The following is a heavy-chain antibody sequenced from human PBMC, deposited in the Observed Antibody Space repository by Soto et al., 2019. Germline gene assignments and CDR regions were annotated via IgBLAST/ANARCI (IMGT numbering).Heavy chain of an antibody. CDR3: ARRRAAYYYDSSPRVDV. V-gene: IGHV4-39*01. J-gene: IGHJ6*02. CDR2: IYYSGST. CDR1: GGSISSSSYY. D-gene: IGHD3-22*01. Sequence: SETLSLTCTVSGGSISSSSYYWGWIRQPPGKGLEWIGSIYYSGSTYYNPSLKSRVTISVDTSKNQFSLKLSSVTAADTAVYYCARRRAAYYYDSSPRVDVWGQGTTVTVS.